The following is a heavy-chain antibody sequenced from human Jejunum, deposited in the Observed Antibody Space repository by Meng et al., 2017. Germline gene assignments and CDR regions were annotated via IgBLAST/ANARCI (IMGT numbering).Heavy chain of an antibody. CDR2: INHNGDT. V-gene: IGHV4-30-4*01. Sequence: QVQLQESGPGLVKPSQTLSLTCTVSGASISGADYYWSWIRQPPGKGLEWIGEINHNGDTNYNPSLKSRVTISVDTPKNQFSLRLTSVTAADTAIYYCARVQMVRLFDSWGQGALVTVSS. J-gene: IGHJ4*02. D-gene: IGHD5-18*01. CDR3: ARVQMVRLFDS. CDR1: GASISGADYY.